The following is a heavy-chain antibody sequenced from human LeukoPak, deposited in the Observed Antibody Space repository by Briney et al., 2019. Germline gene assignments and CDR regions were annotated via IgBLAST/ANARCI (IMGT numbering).Heavy chain of an antibody. J-gene: IGHJ4*02. Sequence: PGGSLRLSCAASGFTFSSYNMNWVRQAPGKGLEWVSYISSSSSTIYYADSVKGRFTISRDNAKNSLYLQMNSLRAEDTAVYYCARGYSGYDYWGQGTLVTVSS. CDR2: ISSSSSTI. CDR1: GFTFSSYN. D-gene: IGHD5-12*01. CDR3: ARGYSGYDY. V-gene: IGHV3-48*01.